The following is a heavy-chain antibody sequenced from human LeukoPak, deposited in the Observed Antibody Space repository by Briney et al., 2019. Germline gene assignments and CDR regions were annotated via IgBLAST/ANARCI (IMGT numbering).Heavy chain of an antibody. CDR2: ISYDGSST. V-gene: IGHV3-30-3*01. Sequence: GGSLRLSCAVSGFTFSTYSLHWVRQAPGKGLEWVAVISYDGSSTYYADSVKGRFTISRDNSKNTLFLQMSSLRTDDTAVYYCARVGVFGVAFDIWGQGTMVTVSS. CDR3: ARVGVFGVAFDI. CDR1: GFTFSTYS. J-gene: IGHJ3*02. D-gene: IGHD3-3*01.